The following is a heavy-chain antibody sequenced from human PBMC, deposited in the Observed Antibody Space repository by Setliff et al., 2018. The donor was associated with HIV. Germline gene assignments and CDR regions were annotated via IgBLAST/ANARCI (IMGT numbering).Heavy chain of an antibody. J-gene: IGHJ4*02. D-gene: IGHD6-13*01. CDR3: ARAGYNSRPYYFDY. CDR1: GGSISSHY. Sequence: SETLSLTCTVSGGSISSHYWGWIRQPPGKALEWIGYIMYNEGNNFNPSLKSRVTISVDTSKNQLSLRLSSVTAADSAVYYCARAGYNSRPYYFDYWVQGTLVTVSS. CDR2: IMYNEGN. V-gene: IGHV4-59*11.